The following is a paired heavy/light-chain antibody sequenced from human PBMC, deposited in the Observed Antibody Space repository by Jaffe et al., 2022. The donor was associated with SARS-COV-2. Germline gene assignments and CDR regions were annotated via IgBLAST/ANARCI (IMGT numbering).Heavy chain of an antibody. CDR2: INPSGGRT. CDR3: ARSDTGHRLDY. J-gene: IGHJ4*02. D-gene: IGHD5-18*01. V-gene: IGHV1-46*01. CDR1: GYTFTNYY. Sequence: QVQLVQSGTEVKKPGASVKVSCKASGYTFTNYYIHWVRQAPGQGLEWMGIINPSGGRTTYAQRFQGRGTMTRDTSTSTVYMEMSSLRSEDTAVYYCARSDTGHRLDYWGQGTRVTVSS.
Light chain of an antibody. CDR1: QGISNY. CDR3: QQYYSFPLT. Sequence: DIQMTQSPSSLSASVGDRVTITCRASQGISNYLAWFQQKPGTAPKSLINAASSLQSGVPSKFSGSGSGTDFTLTISDLQPEDVATYYCQQYYSFPLTFGQGTKVEIK. V-gene: IGKV1-16*02. CDR2: AAS. J-gene: IGKJ1*01.